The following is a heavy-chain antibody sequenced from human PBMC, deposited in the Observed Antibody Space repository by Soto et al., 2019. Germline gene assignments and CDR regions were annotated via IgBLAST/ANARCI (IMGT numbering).Heavy chain of an antibody. CDR3: AREYYGVLTGYYNDY. V-gene: IGHV3-74*01. Sequence: EVQLVESGGGLVQSGGSLGLSCVASGFSFRSYWMHWVRQAPGKGLVWVARISSDGTTTTYADSANGRFTVSRDNAANTLYLQMSGLRAEDTAVYYCAREYYGVLTGYYNDYWGQGTLVTVSS. J-gene: IGHJ4*02. CDR2: ISSDGTTT. D-gene: IGHD3-9*01. CDR1: GFSFRSYW.